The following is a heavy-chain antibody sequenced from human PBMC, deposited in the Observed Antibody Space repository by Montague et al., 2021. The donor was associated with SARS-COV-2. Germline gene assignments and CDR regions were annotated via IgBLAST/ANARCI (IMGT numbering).Heavy chain of an antibody. V-gene: IGHV6-1*01. CDR3: ARTSASSDY. Sequence: CAISEDSVSGISAGCNWIRQSPSRGLEWLGRSYYRPKWYNDYAVSVKSRITINPDTSKNQISLQLSSVTPEDTAVYYCARTSASSDYWGQGTLVTVSS. CDR1: EDSVSGISAG. J-gene: IGHJ4*02. D-gene: IGHD1-26*01. CDR2: SYYRPKWYN.